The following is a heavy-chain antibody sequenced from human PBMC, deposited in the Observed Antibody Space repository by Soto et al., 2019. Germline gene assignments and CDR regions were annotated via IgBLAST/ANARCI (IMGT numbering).Heavy chain of an antibody. CDR3: ARRYGPGINWFDP. J-gene: IGHJ5*02. D-gene: IGHD1-1*01. CDR1: GDSISGNSYY. Sequence: PSETLSLTCSVSGDSISGNSYYWGWIRQPPGKGLEWIGSIYHSGSTYHNPSLKNRVTISVDTSKNQFSLKLSSVTAADTAVYYCARRYGPGINWFDPWGQGTLVTVSS. V-gene: IGHV4-39*01. CDR2: IYHSGST.